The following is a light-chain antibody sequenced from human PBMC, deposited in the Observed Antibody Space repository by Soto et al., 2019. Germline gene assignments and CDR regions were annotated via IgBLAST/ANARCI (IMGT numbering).Light chain of an antibody. J-gene: IGKJ1*01. CDR3: QQYNNWPRT. V-gene: IGKV3-15*01. Sequence: EIVLKQSPGTLSLSPLEIATLSFMASQSVSSSYLAWYRQKPGQAPRLLIYGASTRATGIPARFSGSGSGTEFTLTISSLQSEDFAVYYCQQYNNWPRTFGQGTKVDI. CDR1: QSVSSSY. CDR2: GAS.